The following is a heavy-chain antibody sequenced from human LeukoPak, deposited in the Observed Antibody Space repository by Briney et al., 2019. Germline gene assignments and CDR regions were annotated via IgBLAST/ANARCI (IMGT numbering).Heavy chain of an antibody. CDR2: ISDSCGST. CDR3: AKEQGVVRGFVTIDS. D-gene: IGHD3-10*01. Sequence: GGSLRLSCAASGFTFSSYAMSWVRQAPGKGLEWVSAISDSCGSTYYADSVKGRFTISRDNSKNTLYLQMNSLRAEDTALYYCAKEQGVVRGFVTIDSGGQGTLVTVSS. J-gene: IGHJ4*02. CDR1: GFTFSSYA. V-gene: IGHV3-23*01.